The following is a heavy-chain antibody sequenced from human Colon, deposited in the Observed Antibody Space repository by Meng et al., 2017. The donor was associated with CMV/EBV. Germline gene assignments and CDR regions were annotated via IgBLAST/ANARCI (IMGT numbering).Heavy chain of an antibody. Sequence: GESLKISCAASGFTFSGYSMHWVRQAPGKGLEWVSFISSSSSYIAYADSVKGRFTISRDHAQNSLYLQMNSLSAEDTAVYYCARDWPQREGMDVWGQGTTVTVSS. D-gene: IGHD6-25*01. J-gene: IGHJ6*02. CDR2: ISSSSSYI. CDR1: GFTFSGYS. CDR3: ARDWPQREGMDV. V-gene: IGHV3-21*01.